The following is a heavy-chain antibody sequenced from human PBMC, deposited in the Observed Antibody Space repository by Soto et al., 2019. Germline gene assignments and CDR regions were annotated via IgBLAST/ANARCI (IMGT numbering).Heavy chain of an antibody. CDR1: GVTVSNYP. V-gene: IGHV1-69*01. D-gene: IGHD3-3*01. CDR3: ARHARHLEWLQPVDY. CDR2: IIPMFGTP. J-gene: IGHJ4*02. Sequence: QVQLVQSGAEVKEPGSSVKVSCTASGVTVSNYPISWVRQAPGQGLEWMGGIIPMFGTPNYALKFQGRVTITADESTSTAYMERSSVRDDDTAVYYCARHARHLEWLQPVDYWGQGALVTVSS.